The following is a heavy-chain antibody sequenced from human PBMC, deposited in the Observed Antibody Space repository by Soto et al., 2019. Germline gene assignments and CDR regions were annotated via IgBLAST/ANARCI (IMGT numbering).Heavy chain of an antibody. J-gene: IGHJ6*02. V-gene: IGHV4-61*01. CDR1: GGSVTNGIYY. D-gene: IGHD3-10*01. CDR3: VRDSLRTGVKYYYGFDA. Sequence: SETLSLTCTVSGGSVTNGIYYWSWIRQSPGRGLEWIGYIYYRGTTRYNPSLESRVSISVDTPKNQFSLNLTSVTAADTAVYYCVRDSLRTGVKYYYGFDAWGQGTTVTVSS. CDR2: IYYRGTT.